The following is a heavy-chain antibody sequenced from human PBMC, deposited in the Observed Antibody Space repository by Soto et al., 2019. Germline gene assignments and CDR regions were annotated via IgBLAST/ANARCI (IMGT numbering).Heavy chain of an antibody. J-gene: IGHJ6*02. CDR1: GFCFSSYI. Sequence: PGGSLRLSCTASGFCFSSYIIHCVRQAPRKGLEWVALVSYDGGYNYYADSVKGRFSLSRDNSKNPLSLEMKSLRAEDTAIYYCARASDSVEYYYGLDVWGQGTTVTVSS. CDR3: ARASDSVEYYYGLDV. CDR2: VSYDGGYN. D-gene: IGHD4-17*01. V-gene: IGHV3-30-3*01.